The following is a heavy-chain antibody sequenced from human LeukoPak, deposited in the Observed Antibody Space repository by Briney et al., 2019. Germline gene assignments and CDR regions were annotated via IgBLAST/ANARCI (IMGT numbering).Heavy chain of an antibody. D-gene: IGHD1-26*01. V-gene: IGHV3-49*04. CDR3: TRDGSYYYYYYMDV. CDR1: GFTFGDHS. J-gene: IGHJ6*03. CDR2: IRSKASGETT. Sequence: GGPLRLSCTGSGFTFGDHSMTWVRQAPGKGLEWVGFIRSKASGETTEYAASVKGRFTISRDDSKNVAYLQMNSLKTEDTAVYYCTRDGSYYYYYYMDVWGTGTTVTVSS.